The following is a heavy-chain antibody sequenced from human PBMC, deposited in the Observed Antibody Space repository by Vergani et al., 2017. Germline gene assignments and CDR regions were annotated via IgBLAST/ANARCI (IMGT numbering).Heavy chain of an antibody. CDR1: GYSIGSGFY. V-gene: IGHV4-38-2*01. Sequence: QVRLEESGPGLVQPSETLSLTCSVSGYSIGSGFYWAWIRQSPGEGLQWLTSIYNRGKTYHNPSLKSRVSVSQDTSNTRFSLNLTSVTATDTAVYYCAKSQVDYWYFDLWGPGSLVTGSS. CDR2: IYNRGKT. J-gene: IGHJ2*01. CDR3: AKSQVDYWYFDL.